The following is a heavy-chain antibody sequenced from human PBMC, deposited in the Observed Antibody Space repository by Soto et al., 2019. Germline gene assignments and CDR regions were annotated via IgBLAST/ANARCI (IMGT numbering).Heavy chain of an antibody. Sequence: ASVKVSCKASGYTFTGYYMHWVRQAPGQGLEWMGWINPNSGGTNYAQKFQGWVTMTRDTSISTAYTELSRLRSDDTAVYYCARLFSSGSYAFDIWGQGTMVTVSS. CDR1: GYTFTGYY. V-gene: IGHV1-2*04. CDR3: ARLFSSGSYAFDI. D-gene: IGHD3-10*01. J-gene: IGHJ3*02. CDR2: INPNSGGT.